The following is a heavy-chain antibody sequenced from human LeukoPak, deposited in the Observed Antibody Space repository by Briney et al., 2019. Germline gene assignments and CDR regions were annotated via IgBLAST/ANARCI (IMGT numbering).Heavy chain of an antibody. V-gene: IGHV3-74*01. CDR3: ARARIAVADFDY. Sequence: GGSLRLSCAASGFTFSSYWMHWVRQAPGKGLVWVSRINSDGGSTSYADSVKGRFTISRDNAKNTLYLQMNSLRAEDTAVYYCARARIAVADFDYWGQGTLVTVSS. D-gene: IGHD6-19*01. J-gene: IGHJ4*02. CDR1: GFTFSSYW. CDR2: INSDGGST.